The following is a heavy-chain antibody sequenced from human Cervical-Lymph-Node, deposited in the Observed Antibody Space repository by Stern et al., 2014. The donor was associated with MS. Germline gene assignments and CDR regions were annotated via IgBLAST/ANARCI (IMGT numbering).Heavy chain of an antibody. CDR3: ALRRSYYVY. CDR2: LIPFFGAT. CDR1: GDTFSSYA. Sequence: DQLVESGSEVKKPGSSVKVSCKPSGDTFSSYALSWVRQAPGQGLEWVGGLIPFFGATRYAQKFQGRVTITPEESTGTAFMELSNLTSDDTAVYYCALRRSYYVYWGQGTLITVSS. J-gene: IGHJ4*02. D-gene: IGHD4-11*01. V-gene: IGHV1-69*01.